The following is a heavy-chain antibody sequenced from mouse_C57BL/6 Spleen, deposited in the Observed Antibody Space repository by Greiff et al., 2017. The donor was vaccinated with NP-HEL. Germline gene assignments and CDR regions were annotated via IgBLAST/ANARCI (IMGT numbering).Heavy chain of an antibody. CDR2: ISSGSSTI. V-gene: IGHV5-17*01. CDR1: GFTFSDYG. Sequence: DVMLVESGGGLVKPGGSLKLSCAASGFTFSDYGMHWVRQAPEKGLEWVAYISSGSSTIYYADTVKGRFTISRDNAKNTLFLQMTSLRSEDTAMYYCARGPLNWYFDVWGTGTTVTVSS. J-gene: IGHJ1*03. D-gene: IGHD6-1*01. CDR3: ARGPLNWYFDV.